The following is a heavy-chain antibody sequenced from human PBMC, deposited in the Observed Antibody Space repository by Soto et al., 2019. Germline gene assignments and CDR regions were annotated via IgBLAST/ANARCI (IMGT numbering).Heavy chain of an antibody. Sequence: SETLSLTCTVSGGSVSSGSYYWSWIRQPPGKGLEWIGYIYYSGSTNYNPSLKSRVTISVDTSKNQFSLKLSSVTAADTAVYYCARGDTAMVTIDYWVQGTLVTAPQ. D-gene: IGHD5-18*01. CDR2: IYYSGST. V-gene: IGHV4-61*01. CDR1: GGSVSSGSYY. J-gene: IGHJ4*02. CDR3: ARGDTAMVTIDY.